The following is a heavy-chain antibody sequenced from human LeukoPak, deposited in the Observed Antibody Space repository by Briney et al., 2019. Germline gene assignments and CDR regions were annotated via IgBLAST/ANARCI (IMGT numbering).Heavy chain of an antibody. J-gene: IGHJ6*03. D-gene: IGHD2-2*01. CDR2: LYHSDSA. Sequence: SETLSLTCAVSGYSISNGYYWVWIRQPPGRGLEWIGSLYHSDSAYYNPSLKSRVTIPVDTSKNQFSLKLSSVTAADTAVYYCARHPPSSDCSSTSCYVYYYYMDVWGKGTTVTVSS. V-gene: IGHV4-38-2*01. CDR1: GYSISNGYY. CDR3: ARHPPSSDCSSTSCYVYYYYMDV.